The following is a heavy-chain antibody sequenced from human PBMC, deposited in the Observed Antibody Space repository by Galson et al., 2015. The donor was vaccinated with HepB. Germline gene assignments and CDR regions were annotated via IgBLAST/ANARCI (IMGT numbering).Heavy chain of an antibody. J-gene: IGHJ4*02. V-gene: IGHV3-30-3*01. D-gene: IGHD3-22*01. CDR3: ARDSSGYYIDY. CDR1: GFTFSTYA. CDR2: ISSDGSNN. Sequence: SLRLSCAASGFTFSTYAVHWVRQAPGKGLEWVAVISSDGSNNYYADSVKGRFTISRDNSKNTLYLQMNSLRLEDTAVYYCARDSSGYYIDYWGQGTLVTVSS.